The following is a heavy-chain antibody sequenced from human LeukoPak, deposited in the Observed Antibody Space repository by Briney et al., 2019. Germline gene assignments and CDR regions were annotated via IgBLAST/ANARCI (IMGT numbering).Heavy chain of an antibody. J-gene: IGHJ6*03. Sequence: SVKVSCKASGGTFSGYAISWVRQAPGQGLEWMGWIIPIFGTANYAQKFPGRVTITTDESTSTAYMELSSLRSEDTAVYYCARAPLVLVTATPYYYYYNMDVWGQGTTVTVSS. CDR2: IIPIFGTA. D-gene: IGHD2-21*02. CDR1: GGTFSGYA. CDR3: ARAPLVLVTATPYYYYYNMDV. V-gene: IGHV1-69*05.